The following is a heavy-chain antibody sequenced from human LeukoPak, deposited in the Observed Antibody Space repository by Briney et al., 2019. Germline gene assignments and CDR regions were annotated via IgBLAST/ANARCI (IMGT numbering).Heavy chain of an antibody. CDR1: GYTFTSYY. D-gene: IGHD3-9*01. CDR3: ARDGYYDILTGYYGMDV. V-gene: IGHV1-46*01. CDR2: INPSGGST. J-gene: IGHJ6*04. Sequence: ASVKVSCKASGYTFTSYYMHWVRQAPGQGLEWMGIINPSGGSTSYAQKFQGRVTMTRDTSTSTVYMELSSLRSEDTAVYYCARDGYYDILTGYYGMDVWGKGTTVTVSS.